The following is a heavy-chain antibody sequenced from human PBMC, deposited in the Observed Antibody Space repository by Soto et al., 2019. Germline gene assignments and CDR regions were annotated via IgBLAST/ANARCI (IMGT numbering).Heavy chain of an antibody. D-gene: IGHD3-16*01. CDR2: IYWDDDK. J-gene: IGHJ3*02. CDR1: GFSLSTSGVG. CDR3: AHLTSWGEGAPFDI. Sequence: QITLKESGPTLVKPTQTLTLTCIFSGFSLSTSGVGVGWIRQPPGKALEWLAVIYWDDDKRYSPSLKSRVTITRDTSKNQVVFTMTNMDPEYTGTFYCAHLTSWGEGAPFDIWGQGTKVTVSS. V-gene: IGHV2-5*02.